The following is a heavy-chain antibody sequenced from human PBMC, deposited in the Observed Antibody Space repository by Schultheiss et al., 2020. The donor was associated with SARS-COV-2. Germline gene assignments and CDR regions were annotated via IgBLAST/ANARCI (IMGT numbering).Heavy chain of an antibody. V-gene: IGHV4-59*08. J-gene: IGHJ4*02. CDR1: GGSISSYY. CDR3: ARGNDFVYFFDS. Sequence: SETLSLTCTVSGGSISSYYWSWIRQPPGKGLEWVVTMYYSGDTYYNPSLKNRVTISVDASKNQFSLKLTSLTAADTAIYYCARGNDFVYFFDSWGQGTLVTVSS. D-gene: IGHD3-3*01. CDR2: MYYSGDT.